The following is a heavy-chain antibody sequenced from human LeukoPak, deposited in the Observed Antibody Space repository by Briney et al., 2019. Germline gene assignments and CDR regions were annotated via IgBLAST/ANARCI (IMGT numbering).Heavy chain of an antibody. J-gene: IGHJ4*02. V-gene: IGHV3-23*01. CDR2: FSGSGGST. D-gene: IGHD6-19*01. Sequence: PGGSLRLSCAACVFTFSSYAMSWVRQAPGKGLEWVSAFSGSGGSTYYADSVKGRFTISRDNSKNTLYLQMNSLRAEDTAVYYCAKSRQKAVAGPSAHFDYWGQGTLVTVSS. CDR3: AKSRQKAVAGPSAHFDY. CDR1: VFTFSSYA.